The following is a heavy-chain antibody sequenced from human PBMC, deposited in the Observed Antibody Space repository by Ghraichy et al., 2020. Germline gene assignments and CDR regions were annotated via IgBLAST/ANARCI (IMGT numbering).Heavy chain of an antibody. D-gene: IGHD1-26*01. CDR1: GFTFSSYA. CDR2: ISGSGGST. Sequence: GGSLRLSCAASGFTFSSYAMSWVRQAPGKGLEWVSAISGSGGSTYYADSVKGRFTISRDNSKNTLYLQMNSLRAEDTAVYYCAKESKRWELLQEMNFDYWGQGTLVTVSS. V-gene: IGHV3-23*01. J-gene: IGHJ4*02. CDR3: AKESKRWELLQEMNFDY.